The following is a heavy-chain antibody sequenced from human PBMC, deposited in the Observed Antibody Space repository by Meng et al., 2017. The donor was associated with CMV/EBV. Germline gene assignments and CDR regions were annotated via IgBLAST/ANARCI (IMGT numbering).Heavy chain of an antibody. D-gene: IGHD3-3*01. J-gene: IGHJ4*02. CDR1: GYTFTSYG. Sequence: KASGYTFTSYGIRWVRQAPGQGLEWMGWISAYNGNTNYAQKLQGRVTMTTDTSTSTAYMELRSLRSDDTAVYYCARPFGVVNLPDYWGQGTLVTVSS. CDR3: ARPFGVVNLPDY. V-gene: IGHV1-18*01. CDR2: ISAYNGNT.